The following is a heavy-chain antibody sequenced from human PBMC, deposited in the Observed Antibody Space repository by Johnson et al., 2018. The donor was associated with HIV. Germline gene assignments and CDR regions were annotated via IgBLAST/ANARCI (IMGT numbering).Heavy chain of an antibody. V-gene: IGHV3-23*04. Sequence: VQLVESGGGVVQPGRSLRLSCAASGFTFSSYAMSWVRQAPGKGLEWVSAISGSGGSTYSADSVKGRFTISRDNSKNTLYLQMNSLRAEDTAVYYCAKSSRVSTTFDAFDIWGQGTMVTVSS. CDR2: ISGSGGST. J-gene: IGHJ3*02. CDR1: GFTFSSYA. D-gene: IGHD1-26*01. CDR3: AKSSRVSTTFDAFDI.